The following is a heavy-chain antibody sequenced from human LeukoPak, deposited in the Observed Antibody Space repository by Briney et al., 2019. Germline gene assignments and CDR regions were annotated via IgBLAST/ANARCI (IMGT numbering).Heavy chain of an antibody. V-gene: IGHV3-30*02. Sequence: GGSLRLSCAASGFTFSSYGMHWVRQAPGKGLEWVAFIRYDGSNKYYADSVKGRFTISRDNSKNTLYPQMNSLRAEDTAVYYCARGRWLQARGPSFDYWGQGTLVTVSS. CDR1: GFTFSSYG. CDR2: IRYDGSNK. D-gene: IGHD5-24*01. CDR3: ARGRWLQARGPSFDY. J-gene: IGHJ4*02.